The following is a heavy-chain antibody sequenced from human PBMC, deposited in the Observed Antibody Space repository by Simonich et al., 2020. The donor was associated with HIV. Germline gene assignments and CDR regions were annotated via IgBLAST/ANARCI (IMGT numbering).Heavy chain of an antibody. CDR2: TSGGGGST. CDR3: AKDRYYNFWSGYYDY. V-gene: IGHV3-23*01. J-gene: IGHJ4*02. D-gene: IGHD3-3*01. CDR1: GFTFRRCA. Sequence: EVQLLESGGGLVQPGGSLRLPCAASGFTFRRCAHSWGRQAPGKGLEWVSATSGGGGSTYYADSVKGRFTISRDNSKNTLYLQMNSLRAEDTAVYYCAKDRYYNFWSGYYDYWGQGTLVTVSS.